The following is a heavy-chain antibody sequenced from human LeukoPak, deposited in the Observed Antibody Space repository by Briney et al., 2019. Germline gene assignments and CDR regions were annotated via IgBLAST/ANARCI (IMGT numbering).Heavy chain of an antibody. J-gene: IGHJ4*02. CDR3: ARGSGWYSEY. D-gene: IGHD6-19*01. Sequence: GESLKISCKTSGYSFNSYWIGWVRQMPGKGLEWMGIIFPSDSDTRYSPSFQGQVTISADRSITTAYLQWSSLRASDTAMYFCARGSGWYSEYWGQGTLVTVSS. CDR1: GYSFNSYW. CDR2: IFPSDSDT. V-gene: IGHV5-51*01.